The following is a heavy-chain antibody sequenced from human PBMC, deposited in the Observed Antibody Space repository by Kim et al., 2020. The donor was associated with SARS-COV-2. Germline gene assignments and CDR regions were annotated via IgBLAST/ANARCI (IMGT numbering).Heavy chain of an antibody. V-gene: IGHV3-30*04. CDR1: GFTFSSYA. CDR3: ARSGYDYHFYGMDV. J-gene: IGHJ6*02. Sequence: GGSLRLSCAASGFTFSSYAMHWVRQAPGKGLEWVAVISYDGSNKYYADSVKGRFTISRDNSKNTLYLQMNSLRAEDTAVYYCARSGYDYHFYGMDVWGQG. D-gene: IGHD5-12*01. CDR2: ISYDGSNK.